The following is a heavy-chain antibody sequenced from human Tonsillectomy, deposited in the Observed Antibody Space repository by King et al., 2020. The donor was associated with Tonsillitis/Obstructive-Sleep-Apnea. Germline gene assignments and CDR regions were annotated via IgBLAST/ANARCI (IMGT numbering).Heavy chain of an antibody. V-gene: IGHV3-30*01. CDR3: ASISPRQMSGYDY. CDR1: GFTFSSHA. Sequence: QLVQSGGGVVQPGRSLRLSCAAFGFTFSSHAMHWVRQAPGTGLEWVAVISYDGSDKYYADSVKGRFTISRDNSNNTLYLQMNSLRTEDTAVYYCASISPRQMSGYDYWGQGTLVPVSS. J-gene: IGHJ4*02. D-gene: IGHD2-15*01. CDR2: ISYDGSDK.